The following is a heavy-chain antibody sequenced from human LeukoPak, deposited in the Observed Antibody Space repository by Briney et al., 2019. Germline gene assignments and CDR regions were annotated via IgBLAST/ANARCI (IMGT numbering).Heavy chain of an antibody. J-gene: IGHJ4*02. CDR2: IYYSGST. CDR3: ARESGAGSPLYYFDY. D-gene: IGHD2-8*02. Sequence: ETLSLTCMLSGDSTSINYSSWIRPPPGGGLEWSGYIYYSGSTKYTHSLKSRVTISADTSKNPFSLKVSSVTGADTAVYYCARESGAGSPLYYFDYWGQGTLVTVSS. V-gene: IGHV4-59*01. CDR1: GDSTSINY.